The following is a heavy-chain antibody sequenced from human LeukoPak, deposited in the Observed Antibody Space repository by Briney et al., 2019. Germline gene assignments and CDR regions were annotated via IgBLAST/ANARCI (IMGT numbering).Heavy chain of an antibody. V-gene: IGHV4-30-2*01. CDR2: IYHSGST. J-gene: IGHJ4*02. CDR3: ARDRGEWYG. Sequence: NPSETLSLTCTVSGGSISSGGYYWSWIRQPPGKGLEWIGYIYHSGSTYYNPSLKSRVTISVDRSKNQFSLKLSSVTAADTAVYYCARDRGEWYGWGQGTLVTVSS. CDR1: GGSISSGGYY. D-gene: IGHD3-16*01.